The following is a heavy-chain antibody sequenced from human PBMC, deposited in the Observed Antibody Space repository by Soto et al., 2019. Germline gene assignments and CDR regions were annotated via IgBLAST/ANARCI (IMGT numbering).Heavy chain of an antibody. CDR3: ARDGIFGVVIITGFDY. D-gene: IGHD3-3*01. CDR1: GYTFTSYA. J-gene: IGHJ4*02. CDR2: INAGNGNT. Sequence: QVQLVQSGAEVKKPGASVKVSCKASGYTFTSYAMHWVRQAPGQRLEWMGWINAGNGNTKYSQKFQGRVTITRDTPASTAYMELSSMRSEDTAVYYCARDGIFGVVIITGFDYWGQGTLVTVSS. V-gene: IGHV1-3*01.